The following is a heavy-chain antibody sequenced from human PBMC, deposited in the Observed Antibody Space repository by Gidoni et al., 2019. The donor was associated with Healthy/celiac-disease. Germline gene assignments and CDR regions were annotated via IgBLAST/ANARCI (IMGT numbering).Heavy chain of an antibody. Sequence: QLQLQASGPGLVQPPETLSLTCTVSVGSLSSSSYYWGWIRQPPETGLELLGSIYYSGSTYYNPSLKSRVTISVDTSKNQFSLKLSSVNAADTAVYYCARQVGDGYNTNWFDPWGQGTLVTVSS. CDR1: VGSLSSSSYY. CDR3: ARQVGDGYNTNWFDP. J-gene: IGHJ5*02. V-gene: IGHV4-39*01. CDR2: IYYSGST. D-gene: IGHD5-12*01.